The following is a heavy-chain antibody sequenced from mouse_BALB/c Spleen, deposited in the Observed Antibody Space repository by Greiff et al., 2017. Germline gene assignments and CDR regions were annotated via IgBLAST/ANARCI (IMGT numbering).Heavy chain of an antibody. CDR1: GFNIKDTY. V-gene: IGHV14-3*02. CDR3: AREGGKDWYFDV. J-gene: IGHJ1*01. CDR2: IDPANGNT. D-gene: IGHD2-1*01. Sequence: EVQLQQSGAELVKPGASVKLSCTASGFNIKDTYMHWVKQRPEQGLEWIGRIDPANGNTKYDPKFQGKATITADTSSNTAYLQLSSLTSEDTAVYYCAREGGKDWYFDVWGAGTTVTVSS.